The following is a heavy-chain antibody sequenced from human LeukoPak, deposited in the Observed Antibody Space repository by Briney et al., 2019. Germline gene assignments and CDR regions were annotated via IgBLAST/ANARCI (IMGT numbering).Heavy chain of an antibody. CDR1: GYSFTSYW. Sequence: GESLKISCKGSGYSFTSYWIGWVRQMPGKGLEWMGIIYPGASDTRYSPSFQGQVTISADKSISTAYLQWSSLKASDTAMYYCARLLTGYNSGWLPFDYWGQGTLVTVSS. CDR3: ARLLTGYNSGWLPFDY. CDR2: IYPGASDT. D-gene: IGHD6-19*01. J-gene: IGHJ4*02. V-gene: IGHV5-51*01.